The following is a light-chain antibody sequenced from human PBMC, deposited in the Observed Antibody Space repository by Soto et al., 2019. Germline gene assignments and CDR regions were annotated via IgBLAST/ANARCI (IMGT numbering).Light chain of an antibody. CDR1: QSVLYSSNNKNY. J-gene: IGKJ1*01. CDR2: SAS. Sequence: DIVMTQSPDSLAVSLGERATINCKSSQSVLYSSNNKNYLAWYQQKPGQPPKLLIYSASTRESGVPYRFSGSGSGTDFTLTITSLQAEDVAVYYCQQYYSTPLTFGQGTKVEIK. CDR3: QQYYSTPLT. V-gene: IGKV4-1*01.